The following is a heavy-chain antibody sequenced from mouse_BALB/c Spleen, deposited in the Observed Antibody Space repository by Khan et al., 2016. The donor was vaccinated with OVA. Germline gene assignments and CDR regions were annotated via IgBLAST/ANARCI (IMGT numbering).Heavy chain of an antibody. V-gene: IGHV1-20*02. CDR3: ARKNGSDFDY. D-gene: IGHD1-1*01. Sequence: EVQLQESGPELVKPGASVKISCKASGYSFTGYFMNWVMQSHGKSLEWIGRINPHIGETFYNQKFTGKATLTVDESSSTAHMELRSLASEDSAVYYCARKNGSDFDYWGQDTTLTVSS. J-gene: IGHJ2*01. CDR2: INPHIGET. CDR1: GYSFTGYF.